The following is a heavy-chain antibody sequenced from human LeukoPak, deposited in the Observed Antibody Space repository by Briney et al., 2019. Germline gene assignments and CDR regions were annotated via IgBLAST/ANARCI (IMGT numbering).Heavy chain of an antibody. D-gene: IGHD2-15*01. CDR2: INPNSGGT. J-gene: IGHJ4*02. Sequence: ASAKVSCKASGYTFTGYYMHWVRQAPGQGLEWMGWINPNSGGTNYAQKFQGRVTMTRDTSISTAYMELSRLRSDDTAVYYCARAIGYCSGGSCYGGGGIDYWGQGTLVTVSS. CDR1: GYTFTGYY. CDR3: ARAIGYCSGGSCYGGGGIDY. V-gene: IGHV1-2*02.